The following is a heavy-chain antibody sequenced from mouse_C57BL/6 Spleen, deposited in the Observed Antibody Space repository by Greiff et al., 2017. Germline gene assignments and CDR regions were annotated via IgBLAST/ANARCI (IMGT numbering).Heavy chain of an antibody. CDR2: IYPGSGNT. CDR3: AEYYYGSRYAMDY. V-gene: IGHV1-76*01. CDR1: GYTFTDYY. J-gene: IGHJ4*01. Sequence: QVQLQQSGAELVRPGASVKLSCKASGYTFTDYYINWVKQRPGQGLEWIARIYPGSGNTYYNEKFKGKATLTAEKSSSTAYMQLSSLTSEDSAVYFCAEYYYGSRYAMDYWGQGTSVTVSS. D-gene: IGHD1-1*01.